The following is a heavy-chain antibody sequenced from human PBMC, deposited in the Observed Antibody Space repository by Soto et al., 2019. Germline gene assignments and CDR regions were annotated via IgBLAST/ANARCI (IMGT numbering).Heavy chain of an antibody. J-gene: IGHJ4*02. Sequence: PSETLSLTCTVSVGSISSDYWSLVRQPPGKGLEWIGYIYFSGSANYDPSLESRVTISLDASKTEFSLKLRSLTTADTAVYYCARVGGVAARTFAYWGQGTMVTVPS. D-gene: IGHD6-6*01. CDR3: ARVGGVAARTFAY. V-gene: IGHV4-59*01. CDR1: VGSISSDY. CDR2: IYFSGSA.